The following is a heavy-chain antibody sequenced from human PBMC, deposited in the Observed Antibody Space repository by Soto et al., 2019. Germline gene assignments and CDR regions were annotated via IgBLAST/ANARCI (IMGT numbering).Heavy chain of an antibody. J-gene: IGHJ3*02. CDR1: GGSISSGGYS. CDR2: IYHSGST. V-gene: IGHV4-30-2*01. D-gene: IGHD6-6*01. Sequence: SETLSLTCAVSGGSISSGGYSWSWIRQPPGKGLEWIGYIYHSGSTYYNPSLKSRVTISVDRSKNQFSLKLSFVTAADTAVYYCARGHPRSSSHAFDIWGQGTMVTVSS. CDR3: ARGHPRSSSHAFDI.